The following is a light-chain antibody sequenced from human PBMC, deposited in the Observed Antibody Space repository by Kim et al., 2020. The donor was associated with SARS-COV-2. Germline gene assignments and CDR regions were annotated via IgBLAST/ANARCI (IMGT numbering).Light chain of an antibody. CDR1: SSNIGSNY. V-gene: IGLV1-47*01. Sequence: QSVLTQPPSASGTPGQRVTISCSGSSSNIGSNYVYWYQQLPGTAPKLLIYRNNQRPSGVPDRFSGSKSGTSASLAISGLRSEDEADYYCAAWDDSLSGYVCGTGTKVTVL. CDR3: AAWDDSLSGYV. J-gene: IGLJ1*01. CDR2: RNN.